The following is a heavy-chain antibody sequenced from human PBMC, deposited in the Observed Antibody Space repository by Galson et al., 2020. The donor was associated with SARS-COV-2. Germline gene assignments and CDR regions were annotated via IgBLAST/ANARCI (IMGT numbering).Heavy chain of an antibody. D-gene: IGHD4-17*01. CDR3: ARDRHYGDYWGGGEVLDY. CDR1: GFTFSSFC. V-gene: IGHV3-30*03. Sequence: GESLKISCTASGFTFSSFCMHWVRQAPGKGLEWVAVMSYDGRNIFFAESVKGQFTISRDNSKNTLYLQMNTLRAEDTAMYHCARDRHYGDYWGGGEVLDYWGQGTLVTVSS. J-gene: IGHJ4*02. CDR2: MSYDGRNI.